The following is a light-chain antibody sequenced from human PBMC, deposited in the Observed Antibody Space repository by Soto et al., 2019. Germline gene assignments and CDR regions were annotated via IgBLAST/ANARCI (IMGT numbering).Light chain of an antibody. CDR1: SSNIGGNS. CDR3: GSWDSSLSAYV. CDR2: DDN. V-gene: IGLV1-51*01. J-gene: IGLJ1*01. Sequence: QSVMTQPPSVSAAPGQKVTISCSGSSSNIGGNSVSWYQQLPGTAPNLLIYDDNNRHSGIPDRFSGSKSGTSATLGITGFQTGDEADYYCGSWDSSLSAYVFGTGTKLTVL.